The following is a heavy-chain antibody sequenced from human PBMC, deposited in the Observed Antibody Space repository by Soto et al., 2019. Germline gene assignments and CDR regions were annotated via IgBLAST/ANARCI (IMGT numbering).Heavy chain of an antibody. CDR2: ISYDGSNK. J-gene: IGHJ6*02. CDR1: GFTFSSYA. V-gene: IGHV3-30-3*01. Sequence: QVQLVESGGGVVQPGRSLRLSCAASGFTFSSYAMHWVRQAPGKGLEWVALISYDGSNKYYADSVKGRFTISRDNSKNTMDLQMNCLRPEDTAVYHCARDQGGTTLYSNGMGVWGQGTTVTVSS. CDR3: ARDQGGTTLYSNGMGV. D-gene: IGHD1-7*01.